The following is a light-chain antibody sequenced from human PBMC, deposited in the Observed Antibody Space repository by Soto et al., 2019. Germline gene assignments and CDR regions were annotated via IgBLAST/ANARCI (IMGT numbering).Light chain of an antibody. CDR2: TDN. Sequence: QSVLTQPPSASGTPGQRVTISCSGSSSNIASNTVNWYQRLPGTAPKVLIYTDNQRPSGVPDRFSGSKSGTSASLAISGLQSEDEADYYCAAWDDSLNGVVFGGGTKLTVL. J-gene: IGLJ2*01. CDR1: SSNIASNT. CDR3: AAWDDSLNGVV. V-gene: IGLV1-44*01.